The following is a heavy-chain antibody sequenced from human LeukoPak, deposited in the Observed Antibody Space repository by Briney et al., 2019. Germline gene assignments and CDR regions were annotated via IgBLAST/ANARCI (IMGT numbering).Heavy chain of an antibody. J-gene: IGHJ4*02. V-gene: IGHV3-NL1*01. CDR3: AKGGARGTYYFDY. Sequence: GGSLRLSCAASGVTFSDYAMHWVRQAPGKGLEWVSVIYSSGSTYYADSVKGRFTISRDNSKNTLYLQMNSLRVEDTAVYHCAKGGARGTYYFDYWGQGNLVTVSS. CDR2: IYSSGST. D-gene: IGHD3-10*01. CDR1: GVTFSDYA.